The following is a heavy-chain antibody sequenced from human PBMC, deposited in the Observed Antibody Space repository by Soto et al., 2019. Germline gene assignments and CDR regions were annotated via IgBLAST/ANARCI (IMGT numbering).Heavy chain of an antibody. CDR1: GGTFSSYA. J-gene: IGHJ6*02. D-gene: IGHD2-15*01. CDR2: IIPIFGTA. CDR3: ARRQVYCSGGSCYSGDYYYYYGMDV. Sequence: ASVKVSCKASGGTFSSYAISWVRQAPGQGLEWMGGIIPIFGTANYAQKFQGRVTITADESTSTAYMELSSLRSEDTAVYYCARRQVYCSGGSCYSGDYYYYYGMDVWGQGTTVTVSS. V-gene: IGHV1-69*13.